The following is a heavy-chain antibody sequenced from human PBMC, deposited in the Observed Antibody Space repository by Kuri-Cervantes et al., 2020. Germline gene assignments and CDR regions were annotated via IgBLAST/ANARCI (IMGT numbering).Heavy chain of an antibody. D-gene: IGHD6-19*01. CDR3: ARLCRRSSRGWFDP. CDR2: IYPGDSDT. J-gene: IGHJ5*02. V-gene: IGHV5-51*01. CDR1: GYSFNRYW. Sequence: GGSLRLSCKGSGYSFNRYWIAWVRQMPGKGLEWMGIIYPGDSDTRYRRSLQGQVTISADKSISTAYLQWSSLKASDTAMYYCARLCRRSSRGWFDPWGQGTLVTVSS.